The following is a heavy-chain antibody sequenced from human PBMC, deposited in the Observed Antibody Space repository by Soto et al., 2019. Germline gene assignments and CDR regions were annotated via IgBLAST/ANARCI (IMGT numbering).Heavy chain of an antibody. J-gene: IGHJ3*02. Sequence: SDTLSLTCGVYGLSIHSATYSWSWIRQPPGKGLEWIGHVDQSVSTYYNQSLKNRVTMSVDRSKNQFSLNLRSASAADTAVYYCARSRSRSGDDDLDIWGQGTMVT. CDR1: GLSIHSATYS. D-gene: IGHD2-21*02. CDR2: VDQSVST. CDR3: ARSRSRSGDDDLDI. V-gene: IGHV4-30-2*01.